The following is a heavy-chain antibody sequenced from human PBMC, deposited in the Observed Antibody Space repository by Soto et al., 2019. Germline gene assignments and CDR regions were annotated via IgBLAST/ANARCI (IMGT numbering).Heavy chain of an antibody. Sequence: SETLSLTCTVSGGSISSGGYYWSWIRQHPGKGLEWIGYIYYSGSTYYNPSLKSRVTISVDTSKNQFSLKLSSVTAEDTAVYFCAKESRGIAPTVTGYWGQGTQVTVSS. J-gene: IGHJ4*02. CDR1: GGSISSGGYY. CDR3: AKESRGIAPTVTGY. V-gene: IGHV4-31*03. D-gene: IGHD6-13*01. CDR2: IYYSGST.